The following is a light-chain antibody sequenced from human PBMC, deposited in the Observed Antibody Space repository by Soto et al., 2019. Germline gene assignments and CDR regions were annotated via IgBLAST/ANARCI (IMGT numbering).Light chain of an antibody. Sequence: DIVLTQTRVPLSLSPGARATLSCRASQSVTTYLAWYQQKPGQAPRLLIYDASNRATGIPARFSGSGSGTDFTLTISSLQPEDFSVYFCQQRCNGPLIPFGQGTRLEI. CDR2: DAS. CDR3: QQRCNGPLIP. J-gene: IGKJ5*01. V-gene: IGKV3-11*01. CDR1: QSVTTY.